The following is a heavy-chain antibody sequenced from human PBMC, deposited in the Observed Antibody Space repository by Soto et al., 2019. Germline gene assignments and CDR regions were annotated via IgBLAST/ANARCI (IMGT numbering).Heavy chain of an antibody. CDR2: IYHSGST. V-gene: IGHV4-30-2*02. D-gene: IGHD6-25*01. CDR3: ARPHGGSSGWDNWFDP. Sequence: SETLSLTCAVSGGSISSGGYSWSWIRQPPGKGLEWIGYIYHSGSTYYNPSLKSRVTISVDTSKNQFSLKLNSVTAADTAVYYCARPHGGSSGWDNWFDPWGQGTTVTVSS. CDR1: GGSISSGGYS. J-gene: IGHJ5*01.